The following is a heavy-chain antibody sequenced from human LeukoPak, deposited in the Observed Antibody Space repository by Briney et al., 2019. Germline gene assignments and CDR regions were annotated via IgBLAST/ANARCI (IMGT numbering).Heavy chain of an antibody. CDR1: GYTFNSYA. V-gene: IGHV7-4-1*02. D-gene: IGHD3-10*01. Sequence: EASVKVSCKASGYTFNSYAMNWLRPPAAQELEWMGWINTNTGNPTYAQGFTGRFVFSLDTSVSTAYLQISSLRADDTAVYYRARVGGNLWFGELSYWFDPWGQGTLVTV. J-gene: IGHJ5*02. CDR2: INTNTGNP. CDR3: ARVGGNLWFGELSYWFDP.